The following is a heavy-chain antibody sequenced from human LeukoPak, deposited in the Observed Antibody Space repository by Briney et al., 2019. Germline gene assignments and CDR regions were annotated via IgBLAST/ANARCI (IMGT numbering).Heavy chain of an antibody. CDR2: ISSGGSPI. CDR3: ARGGTYCPDY. V-gene: IGHV3-48*02. CDR1: GFTFSSYN. D-gene: IGHD1-26*01. Sequence: GGSLRLSCAASGFTFSSYNMNWVRQAPGKGLEWVSYISSGGSPIFYADSVKGRFTISRDNAKSSLYLQMNSLRDEDTAVYYCARGGTYCPDYWGQGTLVTVSS. J-gene: IGHJ4*02.